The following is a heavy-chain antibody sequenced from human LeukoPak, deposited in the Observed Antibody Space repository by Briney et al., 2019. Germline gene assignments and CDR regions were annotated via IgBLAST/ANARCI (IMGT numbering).Heavy chain of an antibody. J-gene: IGHJ4*02. CDR2: LSGSGAXT. CDR3: AKAEXGVXTFFDY. Sequence: PPGGSLSLSCAASGFTFSDYALGWVRQAPGRGLEWVATLSGSGAXTYYSDSVQGRFTISRDNSKRTLFLQMNSLRAEDTAFYYCAKAEXGVXTFFDYWGQGTLVTVSS. CDR1: GFTFSDYA. V-gene: IGHV3-23*01. D-gene: IGHD2/OR15-2a*01.